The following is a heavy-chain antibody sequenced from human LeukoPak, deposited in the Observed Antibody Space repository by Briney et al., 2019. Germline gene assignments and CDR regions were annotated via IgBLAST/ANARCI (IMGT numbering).Heavy chain of an antibody. Sequence: SETLSLTCAVYGGSFSSYYWNWIRQPPGKGLEWIGEINHSGSTNYNPSLRSRVTISVDTSKNQFSLKLSSVTAADAAVYYCARGRDRYGDHRRPDAFDIWGQGTMVTVSS. CDR3: ARGRDRYGDHRRPDAFDI. CDR2: INHSGST. CDR1: GGSFSSYY. J-gene: IGHJ3*02. V-gene: IGHV4-34*01. D-gene: IGHD4-17*01.